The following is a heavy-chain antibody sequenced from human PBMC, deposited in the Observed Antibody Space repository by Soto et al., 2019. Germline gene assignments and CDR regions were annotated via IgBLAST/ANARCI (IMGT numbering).Heavy chain of an antibody. CDR3: ARRVVRYYYYYGMDV. J-gene: IGHJ6*02. D-gene: IGHD2-2*01. Sequence: SETLSLTCTVSGGSISSSSYYWGWIRQPPGKGLEWIGSIYYSGSTYYNPSLKSRVTISVDTSKNQFSLKLSSVTAADTSVYYCARRVVRYYYYYGMDVWGQGTTVTVSS. V-gene: IGHV4-39*01. CDR2: IYYSGST. CDR1: GGSISSSSYY.